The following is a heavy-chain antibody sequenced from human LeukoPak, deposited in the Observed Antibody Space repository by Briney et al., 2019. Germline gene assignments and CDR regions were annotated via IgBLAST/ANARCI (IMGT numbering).Heavy chain of an antibody. CDR2: IYYSGST. Sequence: PSETLSLTCTVSGGSISSGGYYWSRIRPHPGKGLEWIGYIYYSGSTYYNPSLKSRVTISVDTSKNQFSLKLSSVTAADTAVYYCARWRMPDYGDFYGMDVWGQGTTVTVSS. CDR3: ARWRMPDYGDFYGMDV. V-gene: IGHV4-31*03. J-gene: IGHJ6*02. D-gene: IGHD4-17*01. CDR1: GGSISSGGYY.